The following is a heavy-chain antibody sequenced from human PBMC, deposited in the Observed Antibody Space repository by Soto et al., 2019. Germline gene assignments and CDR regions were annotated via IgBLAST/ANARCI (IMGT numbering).Heavy chain of an antibody. J-gene: IGHJ4*02. Sequence: EVQLLESGGDLVQPGGPLRLSCAASGFTFSSYAMSWVRQAPGKGLEWVSGISGSGGNTYYADSVKGRFTISRDNSKNTLYLRINSLRAEDTAVYYCAKVPNFGDYEYYFDYWGQGTLVNVSA. CDR1: GFTFSSYA. D-gene: IGHD4-17*01. V-gene: IGHV3-23*01. CDR3: AKVPNFGDYEYYFDY. CDR2: ISGSGGNT.